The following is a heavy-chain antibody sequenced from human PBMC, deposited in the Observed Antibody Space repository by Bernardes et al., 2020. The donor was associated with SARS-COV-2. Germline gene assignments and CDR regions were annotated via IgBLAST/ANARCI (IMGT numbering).Heavy chain of an antibody. Sequence: SQTLSLTCTVSGGPISSGGYYWSWIRQHPGKGLEWIGYIYYSGSTYYNPSLKSRVTISVDTSKNQFSLKLSSVTAADTAVYYCARAPKQRITIFGVVGWFDPWGQGTLVTVSS. CDR2: IYYSGST. CDR1: GGPISSGGYY. J-gene: IGHJ5*02. CDR3: ARAPKQRITIFGVVGWFDP. D-gene: IGHD3-3*01. V-gene: IGHV4-31*03.